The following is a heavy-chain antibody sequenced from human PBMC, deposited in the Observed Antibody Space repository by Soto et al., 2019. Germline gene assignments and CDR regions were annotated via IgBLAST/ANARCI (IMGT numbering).Heavy chain of an antibody. J-gene: IGHJ3*02. D-gene: IGHD4-17*01. CDR3: AKDNLHDYGHAFDI. Sequence: GGSLRLSCAASGFTFDDYAMHWVRQAPGKGLEWVSGISWNSGSIGYADSVKGRFTISRDNAKNSLYLQMNSLRAEDTALYYCAKDNLHDYGHAFDIWGQGTMVTVSS. V-gene: IGHV3-9*01. CDR1: GFTFDDYA. CDR2: ISWNSGSI.